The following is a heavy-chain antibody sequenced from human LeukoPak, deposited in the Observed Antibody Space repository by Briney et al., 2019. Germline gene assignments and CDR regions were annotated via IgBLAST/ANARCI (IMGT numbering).Heavy chain of an antibody. CDR1: GFTFNTYA. V-gene: IGHV3-21*04. CDR3: TRDLYSMYAK. J-gene: IGHJ4*02. Sequence: PGGSLRLSCLASGFTFNTYAMNWARQAPGGGLEWVAALSGDRSHIYHADSVMGRFTISRDNVKNSLYLQMNSLRADDTAVYYCTRDLYSMYAKWGQGTLVTVSS. CDR2: LSGDRSHI. D-gene: IGHD2-8*01.